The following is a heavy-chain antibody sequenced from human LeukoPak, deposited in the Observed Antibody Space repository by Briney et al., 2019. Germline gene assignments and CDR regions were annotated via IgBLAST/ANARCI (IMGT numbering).Heavy chain of an antibody. J-gene: IGHJ6*04. CDR1: GFTFRDYW. Sequence: GGSLRLSCAASGFTFRDYWMTWVRQAPGKGLEWVANIKRDGSEKYYADSVRGRFIISRDNAKNSLYLQMNGLRVEDTAVYYCARDQYGLRSYYYGMDAWGKGTTVSVSS. CDR2: IKRDGSEK. CDR3: ARDQYGLRSYYYGMDA. D-gene: IGHD2-21*02. V-gene: IGHV3-7*03.